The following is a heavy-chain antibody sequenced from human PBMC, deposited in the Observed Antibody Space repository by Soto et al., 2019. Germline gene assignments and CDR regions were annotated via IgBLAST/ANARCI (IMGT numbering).Heavy chain of an antibody. D-gene: IGHD3-10*01. Sequence: PGGSLRLSCAASGFTFSSYAMSWVRQAPGKGLEWVSAISGSGGSTYYADSVKGRFTISRDNSKNTLYLQMNSLRAEDTAVYYCAKASEPGDYYYYGMDVWGQGTTVTVSS. J-gene: IGHJ6*02. CDR3: AKASEPGDYYYYGMDV. V-gene: IGHV3-23*01. CDR2: ISGSGGST. CDR1: GFTFSSYA.